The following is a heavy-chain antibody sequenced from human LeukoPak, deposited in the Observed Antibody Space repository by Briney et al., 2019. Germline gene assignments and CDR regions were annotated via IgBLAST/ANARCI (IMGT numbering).Heavy chain of an antibody. V-gene: IGHV3-21*01. CDR2: ISTGSRYI. D-gene: IGHD2-2*01. CDR1: GFRLSDYD. CDR3: ARADCSGSTCYLRRSWFDP. J-gene: IGHJ5*02. Sequence: PGGSLRLSCAASGFRLSDYDMNWVRQAPGKGLEWVSSISTGSRYIYYAYSVKGRFTISRDDAKNSLYLQMGYLRAEDTAVYYCARADCSGSTCYLRRSWFDPWGQGTLVTVSS.